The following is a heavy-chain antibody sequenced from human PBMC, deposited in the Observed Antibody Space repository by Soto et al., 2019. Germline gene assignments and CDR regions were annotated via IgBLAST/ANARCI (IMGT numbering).Heavy chain of an antibody. CDR3: ARTYTDAFDI. V-gene: IGHV4-59*01. J-gene: IGHJ3*02. D-gene: IGHD2-2*02. CDR1: GGSISGYY. Sequence: QVQLQESGPGLVKPSETLSLTCSVSGGSISGYYWSWIRQPPGKGLEWIGYFHYIRSTNYNPSLKSRVTIPVDTSNNQFSLNLSSVTAADTAVYYCARTYTDAFDIWGQGTIVTVSS. CDR2: FHYIRST.